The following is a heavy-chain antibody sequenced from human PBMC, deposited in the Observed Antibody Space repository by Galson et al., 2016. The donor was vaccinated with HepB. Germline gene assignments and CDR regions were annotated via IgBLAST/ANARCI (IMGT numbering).Heavy chain of an antibody. CDR2: ISYSGNT. Sequence: ETLSLTCTVSSGSFTGSSYYWAWIRQPPGKGLEWIGSISYSGNTYYNPSLKSRVTMSVDTSRKHFSLKLISVTAADTAVFYCARTFVDIYGRRYFDYWGQGTLVSVS. CDR3: ARTFVDIYGRRYFDY. D-gene: IGHD5-18*01. CDR1: SGSFTGSSYY. V-gene: IGHV4-39*02. J-gene: IGHJ4*02.